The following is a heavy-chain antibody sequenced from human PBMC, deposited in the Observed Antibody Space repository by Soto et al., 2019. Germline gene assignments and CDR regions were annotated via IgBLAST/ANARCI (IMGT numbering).Heavy chain of an antibody. V-gene: IGHV1-69*01. CDR2: IIPIFGTA. CDR3: ARDPQFLEWRNAFDI. D-gene: IGHD3-3*01. J-gene: IGHJ3*02. CDR1: VGTFSSYA. Sequence: QVQLVQSGAEVQKPGSSVKVSCKASVGTFSSYAISWVRQAPGQGLEWMGGIIPIFGTANYAQKFQGRVTITADESTSTAYMELSRLRSEDTAEYYCARDPQFLEWRNAFDIWGQGTMVTVSS.